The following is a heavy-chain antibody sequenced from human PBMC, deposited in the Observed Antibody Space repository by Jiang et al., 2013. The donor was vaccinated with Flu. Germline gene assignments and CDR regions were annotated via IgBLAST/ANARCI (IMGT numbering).Heavy chain of an antibody. V-gene: IGHV1-24*01. CDR2: FDPEDGET. Sequence: YTLTELSMHWVRQAPGKGLEWMGGFDPEDGETIYAQKFQGRVTMTEDTSTDTAYMELSSLRSEDTAVYYCASRTPRGYCSGGSCYGHWFDPWGQGTLVTVSS. J-gene: IGHJ5*02. D-gene: IGHD2-15*01. CDR3: ASRTPRGYCSGGSCYGHWFDP. CDR1: YTLTELS.